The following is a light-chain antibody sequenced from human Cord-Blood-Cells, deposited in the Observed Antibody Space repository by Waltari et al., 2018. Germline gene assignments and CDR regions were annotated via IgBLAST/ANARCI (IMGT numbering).Light chain of an antibody. CDR2: EVS. CDR1: SSDVGGYNY. V-gene: IGLV2-8*01. CDR3: SSYAGSNNRV. Sequence: QSALTQPPSASGSPGQSVTISCTGTSSDVGGYNYVSWYQQHPGKAPKLMIYEVSKRPSGVPELFSGAKSGNTASLTVSGLQAEDEADYYCSSYAGSNNRVFGGGTKLTVL. J-gene: IGLJ3*02.